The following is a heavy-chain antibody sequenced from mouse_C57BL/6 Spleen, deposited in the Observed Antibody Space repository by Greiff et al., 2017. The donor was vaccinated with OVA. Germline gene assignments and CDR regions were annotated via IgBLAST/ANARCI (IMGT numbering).Heavy chain of an antibody. J-gene: IGHJ4*01. D-gene: IGHD2-5*01. CDR3: ARSPYYSNYEDAMDY. Sequence: EVQLQQSGPELVKPGASVKIPCKASGYTFTDYNMDWVKQSHGKSLEWIGDINPNNGGTIYNQKFKGKATLTVDKSSSTAYMELRSLTSEDTAVYYCARSPYYSNYEDAMDYWGQGTSVTVSS. V-gene: IGHV1-18*01. CDR1: GYTFTDYN. CDR2: INPNNGGT.